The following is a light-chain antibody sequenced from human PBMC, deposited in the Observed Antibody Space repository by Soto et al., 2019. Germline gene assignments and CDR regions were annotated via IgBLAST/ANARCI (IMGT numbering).Light chain of an antibody. CDR1: SSNIGSNT. V-gene: IGLV1-44*01. J-gene: IGLJ2*01. CDR3: AAWDDSLTGYVA. CDR2: TND. Sequence: QSVLTQPPSASGTPGQRVTISCSGSSSNIGSNTVNWYQQLPGTAPKLLIYTNDQRPSGVPDRFSGSQSGTSASLAISGLHSEDEADYYCAAWDDSLTGYVAFGGGTQLTVL.